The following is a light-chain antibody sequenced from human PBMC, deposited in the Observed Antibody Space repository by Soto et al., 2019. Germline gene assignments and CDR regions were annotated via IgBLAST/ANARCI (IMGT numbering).Light chain of an antibody. J-gene: IGKJ2*01. CDR3: QQYDIWPPYT. Sequence: EVVMTQSPASLSASPGERVTLSCRASQNIRSSLACYPQSPGQAPRLLIYDASTRATGIPPRFSGGGSGTEFTVTISSLQSEDFEIYSCQQYDIWPPYTFGQGTKVEF. CDR2: DAS. V-gene: IGKV3-15*01. CDR1: QNIRSS.